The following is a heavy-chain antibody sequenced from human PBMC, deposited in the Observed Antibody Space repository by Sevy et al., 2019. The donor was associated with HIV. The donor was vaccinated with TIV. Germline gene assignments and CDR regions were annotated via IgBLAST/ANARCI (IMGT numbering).Heavy chain of an antibody. CDR1: GFTFRNYV. Sequence: GGSLRLSCAASGFTFRNYVMNWVRQPPGKGLEWVSVISDGGGTTYYADSVKGRFTVSRDESKSTLYLQMNSLRVEDTAVYFCAKRRAGALAALDIWGQGTMVTVSS. CDR3: AKRRAGALAALDI. V-gene: IGHV3-23*01. CDR2: ISDGGGTT. D-gene: IGHD3-10*01. J-gene: IGHJ3*02.